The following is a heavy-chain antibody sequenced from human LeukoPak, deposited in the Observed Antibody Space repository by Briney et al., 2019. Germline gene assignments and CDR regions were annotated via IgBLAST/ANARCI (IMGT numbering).Heavy chain of an antibody. CDR1: GYTFTSYG. CDR2: ISAYKGNT. D-gene: IGHD6-19*01. V-gene: IGHV1-18*01. J-gene: IGHJ3*02. CDR3: ARDRGDIAVAGYDAFDI. Sequence: GASVKVSCKASGYTFTSYGISWVRQAPGQGLEWMGWISAYKGNTNYAQKLQGRVTMTTDTSTSTAYMELRSLRSDDTAVYYCARDRGDIAVAGYDAFDIWGQGTMVTVSS.